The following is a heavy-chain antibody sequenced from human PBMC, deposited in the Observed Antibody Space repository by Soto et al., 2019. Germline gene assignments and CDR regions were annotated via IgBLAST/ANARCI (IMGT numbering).Heavy chain of an antibody. D-gene: IGHD2-2*01. CDR1: GFTFSSYS. Sequence: GGSLRLSCAASGFTFSSYSMNWVRQAPGKGLEWVSSISSSSSYIYYADSVKGRFTISRDNAKNSLYLQMNSLRAEDTAVYYCARDRFVVVPAAMVHDAFDIWGQGTMVTVSS. J-gene: IGHJ3*02. V-gene: IGHV3-21*01. CDR2: ISSSSSYI. CDR3: ARDRFVVVPAAMVHDAFDI.